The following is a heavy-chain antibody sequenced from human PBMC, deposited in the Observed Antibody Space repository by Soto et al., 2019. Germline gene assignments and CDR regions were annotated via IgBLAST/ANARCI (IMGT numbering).Heavy chain of an antibody. D-gene: IGHD6-19*01. CDR3: AQDMKAVAGSLDY. CDR2: ISWNSGSI. CDR1: GFTFDDYA. Sequence: EVQLVESGGGLVQPGRSLRLSCAASGFTFDDYAMHWVRQAPGKGLEWVSGISWNSGSIGYADSVKGRFTISRDNAKKSLYVQMSSLRAEDTAWYDCAQDMKAVAGSLDYWGQGTLVTVSS. V-gene: IGHV3-9*01. J-gene: IGHJ4*02.